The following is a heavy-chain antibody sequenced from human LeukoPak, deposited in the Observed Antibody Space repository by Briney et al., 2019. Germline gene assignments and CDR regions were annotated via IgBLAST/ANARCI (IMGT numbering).Heavy chain of an antibody. CDR3: AQYSGYSSGWYSGIDY. D-gene: IGHD6-19*01. V-gene: IGHV3-11*01. CDR1: GFTFSDYY. Sequence: GGSLRLSCAASGFTFSDYYMSWIRQAPGKGLEWVSYISSSGSTIYYADSVKGRFTISRDNAKNSLYLQMNSLRAGDTAVYYCAQYSGYSSGWYSGIDYWGQGTLVTVSS. J-gene: IGHJ4*02. CDR2: ISSSGSTI.